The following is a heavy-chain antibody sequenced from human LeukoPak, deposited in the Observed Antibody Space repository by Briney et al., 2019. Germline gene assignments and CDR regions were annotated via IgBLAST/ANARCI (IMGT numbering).Heavy chain of an antibody. J-gene: IGHJ5*02. CDR1: GYTFTSYA. CDR2: INAGNGNT. CDR3: ARGRHYYDSSGYSPGWFDP. D-gene: IGHD3-22*01. V-gene: IGHV1-3*03. Sequence: ASVKVSCKASGYTFTSYAIHWVRQAPGQRLEWMGWINAGNGNTKYSQEFQGRVTITRDTSASTAYMELSSLRSEDMAVYYCARGRHYYDSSGYSPGWFDPWGQGTLVTVSS.